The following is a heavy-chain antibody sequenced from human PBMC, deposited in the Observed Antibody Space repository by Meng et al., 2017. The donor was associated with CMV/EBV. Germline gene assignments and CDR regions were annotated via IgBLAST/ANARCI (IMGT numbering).Heavy chain of an antibody. V-gene: IGHV3-74*01. CDR3: ASIAAPGSESDF. CDR2: INSGGSST. D-gene: IGHD6-13*01. Sequence: GESLKISCAASGFTFSNYWMHWVRQAPGKGLVWVSRINSGGSSTTCADSVKGRFTISRDNAKSTLYLQMNSLRAEDTAVYYCASIAAPGSESDFWGQGTLVTVSS. CDR1: GFTFSNYW. J-gene: IGHJ4*02.